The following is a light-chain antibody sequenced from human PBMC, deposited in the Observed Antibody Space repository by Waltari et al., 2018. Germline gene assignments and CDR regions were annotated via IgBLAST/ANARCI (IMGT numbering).Light chain of an antibody. Sequence: EIVMTQSPASLSVSLAERATLSCRASQSVARNLAWYQHKPGQAPRLLVYGASTRATGIPARFSGSGSGTEFTLTISSLQSEDFAVYYCQQYNSWPPVTFGPGTKVDLK. CDR1: QSVARN. CDR2: GAS. V-gene: IGKV3-15*01. J-gene: IGKJ3*01. CDR3: QQYNSWPPVT.